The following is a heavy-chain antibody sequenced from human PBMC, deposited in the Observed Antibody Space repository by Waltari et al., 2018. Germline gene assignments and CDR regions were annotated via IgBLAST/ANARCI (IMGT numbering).Heavy chain of an antibody. CDR1: GYSISSGYY. J-gene: IGHJ4*02. D-gene: IGHD3-10*01. CDR3: ARRRGPFDY. V-gene: IGHV4-38-2*01. Sequence: QVQLQESGPGLVKPSETLSLTCAVSGYSISSGYYWGWIRQPPGKGLEWIGSIYHSGSTSYNPSLKSRVTISVDTAKNQFSLKLSSVTAADTAVYYCARRRGPFDYWGQGTLVTVSS. CDR2: IYHSGST.